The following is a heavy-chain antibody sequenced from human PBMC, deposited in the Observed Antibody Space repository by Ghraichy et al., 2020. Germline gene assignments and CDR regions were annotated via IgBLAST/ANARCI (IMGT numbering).Heavy chain of an antibody. Sequence: ASVKVSCKASGYTFTGYYMHWVRQAPGQGLEWMGWINPNSGGTNYAQKFQGRVTMTRDTSISTAYMELSRLRSDDTAVYYCARGGLGYWSGGSCYGVLIWGQGTLVTVSS. CDR2: INPNSGGT. D-gene: IGHD2-15*01. V-gene: IGHV1-2*02. J-gene: IGHJ4*02. CDR3: ARGGLGYWSGGSCYGVLI. CDR1: GYTFTGYY.